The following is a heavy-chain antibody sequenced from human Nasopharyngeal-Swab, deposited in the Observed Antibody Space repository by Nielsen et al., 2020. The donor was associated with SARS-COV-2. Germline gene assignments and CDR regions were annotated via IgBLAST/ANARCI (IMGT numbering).Heavy chain of an antibody. J-gene: IGHJ3*02. Sequence: SETLSLTCTVSGGSVSSGSYYWSWIRQPPGKRLEWIGYIYYSGSTNYNPSLKSQVTISVDTSKNQFSLKLSSVTAADTAVYYCARGRQYQLLFIFVEDAFDIWGQGTMVTVSS. V-gene: IGHV4-61*01. CDR1: GGSVSSGSYY. CDR3: ARGRQYQLLFIFVEDAFDI. D-gene: IGHD2-2*01. CDR2: IYYSGST.